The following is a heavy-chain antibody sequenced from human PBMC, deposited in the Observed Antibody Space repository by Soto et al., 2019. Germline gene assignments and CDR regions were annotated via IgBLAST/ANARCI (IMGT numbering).Heavy chain of an antibody. CDR1: GGSISSANW. J-gene: IGHJ6*02. Sequence: SETLSLTCAVSGGSISSANWWTWVRQPPGKGLEWIGEIYHGGSTSYNPSLKSRVTLSLDKFKNHFSLNLTSVTAADTAVYYCARLSFSYGVDAWGQGTTVTV. V-gene: IGHV4-4*02. CDR3: ARLSFSYGVDA. CDR2: IYHGGST.